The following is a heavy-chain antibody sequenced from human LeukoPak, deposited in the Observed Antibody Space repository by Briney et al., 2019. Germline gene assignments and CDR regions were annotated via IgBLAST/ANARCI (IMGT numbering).Heavy chain of an antibody. CDR1: ESDFFNYA. J-gene: IGHJ6*03. CDR3: ATHVWRAASSQYYYYMDV. V-gene: IGHV3-23*01. D-gene: IGHD6-13*01. Sequence: GGSPRLSCAASESDFFNYAMSWGRQGPGKGLDWVSTISSTGDITYHADPVKGRFIISRDNSKTTLSLQINSPRVDDTAIYYCATHVWRAASSQYYYYMDVWGKGTTVTVSS. CDR2: ISSTGDIT.